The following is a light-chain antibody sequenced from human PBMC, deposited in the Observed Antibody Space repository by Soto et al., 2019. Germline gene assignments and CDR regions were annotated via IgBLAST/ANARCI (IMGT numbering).Light chain of an antibody. Sequence: QPVLTQPASVSGSPGQSITISCTGTSSDVGGYNYVSWYQQHPGKAPKLMIYEVSNRPSGVSNRFSGSKSGNTASLTISGLQAEDEADYFCISYTSSSILWVFGGGTKVTVL. CDR1: SSDVGGYNY. CDR2: EVS. V-gene: IGLV2-14*01. CDR3: ISYTSSSILWV. J-gene: IGLJ3*02.